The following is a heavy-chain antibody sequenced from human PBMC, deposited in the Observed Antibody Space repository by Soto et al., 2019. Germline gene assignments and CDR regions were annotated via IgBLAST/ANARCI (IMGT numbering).Heavy chain of an antibody. D-gene: IGHD2-2*01. V-gene: IGHV1-18*01. CDR1: GYTFSNYG. CDR3: ARVVPGAEAWFGP. CDR2: ISLYSDGT. Sequence: QVQLVQSGGEVKRPGASVKVSCKTSGYTFSNYGITWVRQAPGQPLEWLGWISLYSDGTNYAQKFQGRVSMTTDTPTTTAYMELRSLRSDDTAVYYCARVVPGAEAWFGPWGQGTLGTVSS. J-gene: IGHJ5*02.